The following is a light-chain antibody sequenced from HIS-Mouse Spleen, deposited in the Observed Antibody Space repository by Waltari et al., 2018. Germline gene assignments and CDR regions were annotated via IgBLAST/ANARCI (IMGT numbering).Light chain of an antibody. J-gene: IGLJ1*01. CDR3: SSYTSSSTYV. V-gene: IGLV2-14*03. CDR2: DVS. Sequence: QSALTQPASVSGSPGQSITISCPGTSSDVGGSHYASWYQQHPGKAPTLMIYDVSNRPAGVSNRCSGSKSGNTASLTISGLQAEDEADYYCSSYTSSSTYVFGTGTKVTVL. CDR1: SSDVGGSHY.